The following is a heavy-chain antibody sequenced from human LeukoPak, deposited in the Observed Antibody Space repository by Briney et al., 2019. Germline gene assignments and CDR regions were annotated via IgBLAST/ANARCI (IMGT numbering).Heavy chain of an antibody. CDR2: INPNSGGT. V-gene: IGHV1-2*02. D-gene: IGHD4-23*01. J-gene: IGHJ4*02. CDR3: ARDTHSRVVTPSYFDY. CDR1: GYTFTGYY. Sequence: GASVKVSCKASGYTFTGYYMHWVRQAPGQGLEWMGWINPNSGGTNYAQKFQGRVTMTRDMSISTAYMELSRLRSDDTAVYYCARDTHSRVVTPSYFDYWGQGTLVTVSS.